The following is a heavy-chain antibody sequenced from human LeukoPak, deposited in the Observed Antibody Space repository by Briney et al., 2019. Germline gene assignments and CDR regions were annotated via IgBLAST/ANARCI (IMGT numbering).Heavy chain of an antibody. V-gene: IGHV1-8*01. Sequence: ASVKVSCKASGYTFTSYDINWVRQATGQGLEWMGWMNPNSGNTGYAQKFQGRVTMTRNTSISTAYMELSSLRSEDTAVYYCARGRPTTFGGVIVRPFDYWGQGTLVTVSS. D-gene: IGHD3-16*02. J-gene: IGHJ4*02. CDR2: MNPNSGNT. CDR1: GYTFTSYD. CDR3: ARGRPTTFGGVIVRPFDY.